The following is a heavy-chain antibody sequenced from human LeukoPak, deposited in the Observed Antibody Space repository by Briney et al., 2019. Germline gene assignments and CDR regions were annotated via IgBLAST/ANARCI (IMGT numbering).Heavy chain of an antibody. CDR2: INSDGSST. CDR3: AKDGIGMATMNY. V-gene: IGHV3-74*01. J-gene: IGHJ4*02. D-gene: IGHD5-24*01. CDR1: GFTFSSYW. Sequence: HPGGSLRLSCAASGFTFSSYWMHWVRQAPGKGLVWVSRINSDGSSTSYADSVKGRFTISRDNAKNTLYLQMNSLRAEDTAVYYCAKDGIGMATMNYWGQGTLVTVSS.